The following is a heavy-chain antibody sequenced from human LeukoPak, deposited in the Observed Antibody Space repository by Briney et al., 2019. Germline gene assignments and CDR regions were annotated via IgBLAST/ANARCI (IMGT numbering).Heavy chain of an antibody. J-gene: IGHJ4*02. CDR3: ARGRGPTYFDY. CDR1: GGSISSGGYY. Sequence: SETLSLTCTVSGGSISSGGYYWSWIRQPPGKGLEWIGEINHSGSTNYNPSLKSRVTISVDTSKNQFSLKLSSVTAADTAVYYCARGRGPTYFDYWGQGTLVTVSS. D-gene: IGHD1-26*01. CDR2: INHSGST. V-gene: IGHV4-39*07.